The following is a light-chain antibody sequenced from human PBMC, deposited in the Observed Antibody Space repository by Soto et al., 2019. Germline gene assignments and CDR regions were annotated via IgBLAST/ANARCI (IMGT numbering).Light chain of an antibody. CDR3: SSYTTSNTRQIV. V-gene: IGLV2-14*03. J-gene: IGLJ1*01. CDR2: DVT. CDR1: SSDVGGYNY. Sequence: QSVLTQPASVSGSPGQSITISCTGTSSDVGGYNYVSWYQHHPGKAPKLIIYDVTNRPSRVSNPFSGSKSGNTASLTISGLQPEDEADYYCSSYTTSNTRQIVFRPGPKVTAL.